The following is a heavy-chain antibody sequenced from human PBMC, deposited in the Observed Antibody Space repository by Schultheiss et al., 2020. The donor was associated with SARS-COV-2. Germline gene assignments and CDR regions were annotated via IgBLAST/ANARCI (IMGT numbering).Heavy chain of an antibody. Sequence: GESLKISCAASGFTFDDYGMSWVRQAPGKGLEWVSGINWNGGSTGYADSVKGRFTISRDNAKNSLYLQMNSLRAEDTALYYCARDPQSFYYDSSEFAFDIWGQGTMVTVSS. CDR1: GFTFDDYG. D-gene: IGHD3-22*01. CDR3: ARDPQSFYYDSSEFAFDI. CDR2: INWNGGST. V-gene: IGHV3-20*04. J-gene: IGHJ3*02.